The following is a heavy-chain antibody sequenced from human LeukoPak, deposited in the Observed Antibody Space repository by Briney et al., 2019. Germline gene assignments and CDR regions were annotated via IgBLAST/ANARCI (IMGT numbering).Heavy chain of an antibody. J-gene: IGHJ4*02. D-gene: IGHD3-22*01. Sequence: GGSLRLSCAASGFTFSSYAMSWVRQAPGKGLEWVSAISGSGGSTYSADSVKGRFTISRDNSKNTLYLQMNSLRAEDTAVYYCAKGDYYYDSSGFDYWGREPWSPSPQ. CDR1: GFTFSSYA. CDR2: ISGSGGST. V-gene: IGHV3-23*01. CDR3: AKGDYYYDSSGFDY.